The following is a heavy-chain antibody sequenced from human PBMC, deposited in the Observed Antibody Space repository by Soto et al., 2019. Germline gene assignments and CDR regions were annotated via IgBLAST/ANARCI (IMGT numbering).Heavy chain of an antibody. CDR2: IYYSGST. CDR1: GGSISSYY. J-gene: IGHJ4*02. D-gene: IGHD6-13*01. Sequence: SETLSLTCTVSGGSISSYYWSWIRQPPGKGLEWIGHIYYSGSTNYNPSLKSRVTISVDTSKNQFSLKLSSVTAADTAVYYCARALLYSSSWTFDYWGQGTLVTVSS. V-gene: IGHV4-59*01. CDR3: ARALLYSSSWTFDY.